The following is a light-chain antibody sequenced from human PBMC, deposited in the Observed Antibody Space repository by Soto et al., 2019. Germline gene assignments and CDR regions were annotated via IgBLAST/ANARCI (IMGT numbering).Light chain of an antibody. Sequence: QSALTQPDSLSGSPGQSITISCTGSSSNIGGFDLVSWYQQHPGKAPRLLLYEVNKRPSGVSNRCSGSKSGNTASLTISGRQADDEAHYDCCSYVGVRSIVFGGGTKLTVL. CDR1: SSNIGGFDL. CDR3: CSYVGVRSIV. V-gene: IGLV2-23*02. CDR2: EVN. J-gene: IGLJ2*01.